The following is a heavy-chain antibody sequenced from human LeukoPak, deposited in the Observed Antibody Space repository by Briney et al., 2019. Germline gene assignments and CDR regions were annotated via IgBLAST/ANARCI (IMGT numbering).Heavy chain of an antibody. CDR3: ARAPEQLVQYYYYYYGMDV. V-gene: IGHV3-74*01. Sequence: GGSLRLSCAASGFTFSSYWMHWVRQAPGKGLVWVSRINSDGSSTSYADSVKGRFTISRDNAKNTLYLQMNSLRAEGTAVYYCARAPEQLVQYYYYYYGMDVWGQGATVTVSS. CDR1: GFTFSSYW. CDR2: INSDGSST. D-gene: IGHD6-6*01. J-gene: IGHJ6*02.